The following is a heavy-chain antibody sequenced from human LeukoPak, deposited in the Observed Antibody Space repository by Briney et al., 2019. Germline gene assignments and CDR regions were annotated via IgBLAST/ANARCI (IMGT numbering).Heavy chain of an antibody. CDR3: ATYGDNGPDY. Sequence: GGSLRLSCAASRFTFSSYSMNWVRQAPGKGLEWVSSISSSSSYIYYADSVKGRFTISRDNAKNSLYLQMNSLRAEDTAVYYCATYGDNGPDYWGQGTLVTVSS. CDR1: RFTFSSYS. CDR2: ISSSSSYI. J-gene: IGHJ4*02. D-gene: IGHD4-17*01. V-gene: IGHV3-21*01.